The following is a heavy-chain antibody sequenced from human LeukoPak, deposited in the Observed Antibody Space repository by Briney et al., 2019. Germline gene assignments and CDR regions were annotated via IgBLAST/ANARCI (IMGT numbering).Heavy chain of an antibody. CDR1: GFSFSSQW. Sequence: PGGSLRLSCAVSGFSFSSQWMTWVRQAPGTGLEWVATINSDGSAKYLVDSVKGRFTISRDNAKNLVYLQMSILRAEDTAVYYCADLETSDCGQGTLVTVSS. CDR2: INSDGSAK. CDR3: ADLETSD. D-gene: IGHD1-7*01. V-gene: IGHV3-7*01. J-gene: IGHJ4*02.